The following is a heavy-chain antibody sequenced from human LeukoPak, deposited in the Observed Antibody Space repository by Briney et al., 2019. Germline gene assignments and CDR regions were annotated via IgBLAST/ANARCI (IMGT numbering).Heavy chain of an antibody. Sequence: PSETLSLTCTVSGASISTYYWSWIRQPAGKGLEWIGHIYTSESTNYNPSLKSRVTMSVDTSKNQFSLKLTSVTAADTAVYYCARVYYDSTGYYYRTRYYFDFWGQGTLVTVSP. D-gene: IGHD3-22*01. J-gene: IGHJ4*02. CDR3: ARVYYDSTGYYYRTRYYFDF. V-gene: IGHV4-4*07. CDR2: IYTSEST. CDR1: GASISTYY.